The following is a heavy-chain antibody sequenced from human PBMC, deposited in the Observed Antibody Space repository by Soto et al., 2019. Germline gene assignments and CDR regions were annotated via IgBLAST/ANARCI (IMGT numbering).Heavy chain of an antibody. J-gene: IGHJ3*02. Sequence: ASVKVSCKVSGYTLTELSMHWVRQAPGKGLEWMGGFDPEDGETIYAQKFQGRVTMTEDTSTDTAYMELSSLRSEDTAVYYCATSIRFLEWSPLGSFNTWGQGKMVTVS. CDR2: FDPEDGET. V-gene: IGHV1-24*01. D-gene: IGHD3-3*01. CDR3: ATSIRFLEWSPLGSFNT. CDR1: GYTLTELS.